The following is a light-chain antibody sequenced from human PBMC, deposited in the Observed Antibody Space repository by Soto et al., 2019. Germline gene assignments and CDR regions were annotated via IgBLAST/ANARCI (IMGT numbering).Light chain of an antibody. CDR3: QQYDRLPRT. CDR2: DAS. CDR1: QDISNY. J-gene: IGKJ1*01. V-gene: IGKV1-33*01. Sequence: DIQMTQSPPSLSASVGDRVTITCQASQDISNYLNWYQQKPGKAPKLLIYDASNLETGVPSRFSGSGSGTDFTFTISSLQPEDIATYYCQQYDRLPRTFGQGTKVDIK.